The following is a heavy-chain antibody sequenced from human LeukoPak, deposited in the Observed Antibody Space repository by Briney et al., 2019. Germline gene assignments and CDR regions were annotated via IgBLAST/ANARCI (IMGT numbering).Heavy chain of an antibody. V-gene: IGHV1-69*13. D-gene: IGHD3-3*01. CDR1: GGTFSSYA. Sequence: SVKVSCKASGGTFSSYAISWVRQAPGQGLEWVGGIIPIFGTANYAQKFQGRVTITADESTSTAYVELSSLRSEDTAVYYCARDSLRFLEWLSKTYYYYYGMDVWGQGTTVTVSS. J-gene: IGHJ6*02. CDR3: ARDSLRFLEWLSKTYYYYYGMDV. CDR2: IIPIFGTA.